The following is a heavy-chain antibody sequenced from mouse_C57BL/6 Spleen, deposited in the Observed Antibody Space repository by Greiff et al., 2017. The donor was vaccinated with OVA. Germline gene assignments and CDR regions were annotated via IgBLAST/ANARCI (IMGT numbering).Heavy chain of an antibody. CDR2: IYPGSGST. V-gene: IGHV1-55*01. Sequence: VQLQQPGAELVKPGASVKMSCKASGYTFTSYWITWVKQRPGQGLEWIGDIYPGSGSTNYNEKFKSKATLTVDTSSSTAYMQLSSLTSEDSAVYYCARGEYYRNLFAYWGQGTLVTVSA. CDR1: GYTFTSYW. D-gene: IGHD2-5*01. J-gene: IGHJ3*01. CDR3: ARGEYYRNLFAY.